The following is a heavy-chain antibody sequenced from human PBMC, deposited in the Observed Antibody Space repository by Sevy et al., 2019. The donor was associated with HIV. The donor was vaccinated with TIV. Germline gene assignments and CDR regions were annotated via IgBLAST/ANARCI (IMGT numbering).Heavy chain of an antibody. J-gene: IGHJ4*02. CDR3: AILGTYYYDGSGYYYQVPSDY. CDR2: ISGSGGST. Sequence: GGALRLSCAASGFTFSSYAMSWVRQAPGKGLEWVSTISGSGGSTYYADSVKGRFTISRVNFRNTLYLQMNSLRAEDTAVYYFAILGTYYYDGSGYYYQVPSDYWGQGTLVTVSS. CDR1: GFTFSSYA. D-gene: IGHD3-22*01. V-gene: IGHV3-23*01.